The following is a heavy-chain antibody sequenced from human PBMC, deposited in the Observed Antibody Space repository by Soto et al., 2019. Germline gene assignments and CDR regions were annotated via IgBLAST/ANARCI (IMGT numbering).Heavy chain of an antibody. CDR3: ASLTIPTFYGPPKGPLDY. CDR2: LYYSGST. Sequence: QVQMQESGPGLVKPSQTLSLTCTVSGGSISSGGYYWSRIRQHPGTGLEWIGYLYYSGSTYYNPSLKIRVTISGDTSTNQFSLKLGSVTAANTAVYYCASLTIPTFYGPPKGPLDYWVQGTLVTVSS. CDR1: GGSISSGGYY. D-gene: IGHD3-16*01. V-gene: IGHV4-31*03. J-gene: IGHJ4*02.